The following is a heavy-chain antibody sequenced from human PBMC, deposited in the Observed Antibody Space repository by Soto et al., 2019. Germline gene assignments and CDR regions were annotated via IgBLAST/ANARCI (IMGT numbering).Heavy chain of an antibody. CDR3: ARAKFRWELQY. V-gene: IGHV4-34*01. CDR2: INHSGST. CDR1: GGSFSGYY. Sequence: PSETLSLTCAVYGGSFSGYYWSWIRQPPGKGLEWIGEINHSGSTNYNPSLKSRVTISVDTSKNQFSLKLSSVTAADTAVYYCARAKFRWELQYWGQGTLVTVSS. D-gene: IGHD1-26*01. J-gene: IGHJ4*02.